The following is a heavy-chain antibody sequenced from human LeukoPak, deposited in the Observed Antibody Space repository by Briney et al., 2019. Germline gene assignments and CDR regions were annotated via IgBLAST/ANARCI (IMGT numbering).Heavy chain of an antibody. V-gene: IGHV1-46*01. CDR1: GYTFTSYY. CDR2: INPSGGST. Sequence: ASVKVSCKASGYTFTSYYMHWVRQAPGQGLEWMGIINPSGGSTSYAQNFQDRATMTRDMSTTTVYMELSSLRSEDTAVYYCARAVYGDYGWFDPWGQGTLVTVSS. D-gene: IGHD4-17*01. J-gene: IGHJ5*02. CDR3: ARAVYGDYGWFDP.